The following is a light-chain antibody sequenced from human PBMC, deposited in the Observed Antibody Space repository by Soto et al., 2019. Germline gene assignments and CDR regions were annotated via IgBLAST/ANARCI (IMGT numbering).Light chain of an antibody. Sequence: DIQMTQSPSTLSGSVGDIVTITCRASQTISSWLACYQQKPGKAPKLLIYNASTLKSGVPSMFSGSGSGTEFTLTISSLQPDDFATYYFKHYNSXSEAFGQGTKV. V-gene: IGKV1-5*03. CDR3: KHYNSXSEA. CDR2: NAS. CDR1: QTISSW. J-gene: IGKJ1*01.